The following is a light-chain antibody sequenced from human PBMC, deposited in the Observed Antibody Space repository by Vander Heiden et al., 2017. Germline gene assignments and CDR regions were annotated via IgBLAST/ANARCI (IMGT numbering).Light chain of an antibody. CDR3: QHYGGSPWA. Sequence: EIVLTRYPGTLSMAQGERAPLSCRASQSVNSYLAWYQQQPGQAPRLLISGVSSRATGIPDRFSGSGSGTDFTLTISRLEPEDSAVYYCQHYGGSPWAFGQGTKVEIK. CDR1: QSVNSY. CDR2: GVS. V-gene: IGKV3-20*01. J-gene: IGKJ1*01.